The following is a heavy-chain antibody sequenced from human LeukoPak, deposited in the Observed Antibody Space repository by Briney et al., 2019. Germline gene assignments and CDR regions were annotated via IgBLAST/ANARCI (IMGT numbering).Heavy chain of an antibody. D-gene: IGHD1/OR15-1a*01. J-gene: IGHJ4*02. CDR3: AKDLTPEHGPFDY. CDR1: GFTFDDYA. V-gene: IGHV3-9*03. CDR2: ISWNSGSI. Sequence: GRSLRLSCAASGFTFDDYAMHWVRQAPGKGLEWVSGISWNSGSIGYADSVKGRFTISRDNAKSSLYLQMNSLKAEDMALYYCAKDLTPEHGPFDYWGQGTLVTVSS.